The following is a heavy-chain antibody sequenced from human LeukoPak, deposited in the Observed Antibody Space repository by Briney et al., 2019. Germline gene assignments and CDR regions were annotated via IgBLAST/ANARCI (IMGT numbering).Heavy chain of an antibody. CDR2: ISAGGDHT. Sequence: PGGSLRLSCAASGFTFSNYPMSWVRQAPGKGLEWVSGISAGGDHTYYADSVKGRFTISRDNSKNSLYLQMNSLRAEDTAVYYCAEEVGGSGSFWGQGTLVTVSS. CDR3: AEEVGGSGSF. CDR1: GFTFSNYP. J-gene: IGHJ4*02. V-gene: IGHV3-23*01. D-gene: IGHD3-10*01.